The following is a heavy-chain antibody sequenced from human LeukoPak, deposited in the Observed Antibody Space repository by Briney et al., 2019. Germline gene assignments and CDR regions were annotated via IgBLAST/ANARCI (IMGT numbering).Heavy chain of an antibody. CDR2: IIPILGIA. V-gene: IGHV1-69*04. D-gene: IGHD1-7*01. CDR1: GFTFSSYA. Sequence: GGSLRLSCAASGFTFSSYAISWVRQAPGQGLEWMGRIIPILGIANYAQKFQGRVTITADKSTSTAYMELSSLRSEDTAVYYCARETPTGNTDYWGQGTLVTVSS. CDR3: ARETPTGNTDY. J-gene: IGHJ4*02.